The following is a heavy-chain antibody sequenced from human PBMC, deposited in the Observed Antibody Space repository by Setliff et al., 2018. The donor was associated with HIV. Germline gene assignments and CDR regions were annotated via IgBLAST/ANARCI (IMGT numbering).Heavy chain of an antibody. V-gene: IGHV3-43*01. CDR3: AKDSLAAVGPYYCDY. J-gene: IGHJ4*02. CDR2: ISWDGATT. Sequence: PGGSLRLSCAASGFIFDGYAMHWVRQVPGKGLEWVALISWDGATTNYADSVKGRFTISRDNSKNTLYLQMTSLRTEDTAMYYCAKDSLAAVGPYYCDYWGQGTLVTVSS. CDR1: GFIFDGYA. D-gene: IGHD6-13*01.